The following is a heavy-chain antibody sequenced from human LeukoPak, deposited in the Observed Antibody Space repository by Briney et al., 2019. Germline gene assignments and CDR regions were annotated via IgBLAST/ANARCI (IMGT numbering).Heavy chain of an antibody. CDR1: VYTFTTNG. Sequence: ASVTVSSMYSVYTFTTNGISWVRQAPGQGQERMGWISAYSGNTNYAQNLQGRVTVTTDTAARTAYMELRSLRSDDTAMYYCARVAGGYSYGYEDYWGQGTLVTVSS. D-gene: IGHD5-18*01. J-gene: IGHJ4*02. V-gene: IGHV1-18*01. CDR3: ARVAGGYSYGYEDY. CDR2: ISAYSGNT.